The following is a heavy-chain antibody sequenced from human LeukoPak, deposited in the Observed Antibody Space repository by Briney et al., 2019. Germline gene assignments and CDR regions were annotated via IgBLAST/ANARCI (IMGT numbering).Heavy chain of an antibody. CDR2: ISSSSSYI. Sequence: PGGSLRLSCAASGFTFSSYSMNWVRQAPGKGLEWVSSISSSSSYIYYADSVKGRFTISRDNAKNSLYLQMNSLRAEDTAVYYCARLWFGETYYMDVWGKGTTVTVSS. CDR3: ARLWFGETYYMDV. CDR1: GFTFSSYS. J-gene: IGHJ6*03. V-gene: IGHV3-21*01. D-gene: IGHD3-10*01.